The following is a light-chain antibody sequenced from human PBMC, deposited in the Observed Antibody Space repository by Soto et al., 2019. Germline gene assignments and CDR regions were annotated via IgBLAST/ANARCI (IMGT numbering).Light chain of an antibody. CDR2: EDS. CDR3: CSYAGSSTYV. CDR1: GSDVGGYNL. V-gene: IGLV2-23*01. Sequence: SALTQPASVSGSPGQSITISCTGTGSDVGGYNLVSWYQQHPGKAPKLMIYEDSKRPSGVSNRFSGSKSGNTASLTISGLQAEDEADYYCCSYAGSSTYVFGTGTKVTVL. J-gene: IGLJ1*01.